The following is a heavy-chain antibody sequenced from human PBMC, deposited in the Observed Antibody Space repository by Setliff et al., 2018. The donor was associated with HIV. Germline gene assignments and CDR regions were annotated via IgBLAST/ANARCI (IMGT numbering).Heavy chain of an antibody. CDR1: GGSFSGHS. CDR3: ASTYCGGDWYSLLANFYYGLDV. CDR2: IYYSGST. V-gene: IGHV4-59*11. J-gene: IGHJ6*02. D-gene: IGHD2-21*02. Sequence: SETLSLTCAVYGGSFSGHSWTWIRQPPGKGLEWIGSIYYSGSTNYNPSLKSRVTISVDTSKNQFSLKLSSVTAADTAVYYCASTYCGGDWYSLLANFYYGLDVWGLGTSVTVS.